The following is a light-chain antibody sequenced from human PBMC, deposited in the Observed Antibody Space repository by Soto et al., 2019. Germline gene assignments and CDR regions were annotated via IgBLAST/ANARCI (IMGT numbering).Light chain of an antibody. CDR3: QQYASLPLT. J-gene: IGKJ4*01. CDR1: QDISDS. V-gene: IGKV1-33*01. CDR2: DAS. Sequence: DIQMTQSPSSLSASVGDRLTLTCQASQDISDSLNWYRLKPGNAPQLLMYDASKLETGVPSRFSGSGSGKHFTFTISSLQPEDFATYYCQQYASLPLTFGGGTKLEIK.